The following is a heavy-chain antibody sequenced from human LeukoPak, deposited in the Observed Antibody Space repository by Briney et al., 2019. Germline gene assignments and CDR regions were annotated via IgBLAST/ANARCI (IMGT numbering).Heavy chain of an antibody. D-gene: IGHD3-22*01. V-gene: IGHV3-33*06. J-gene: IGHJ4*02. Sequence: GGSLRLSCAASGFTFSSYGMHWVRQAPGKGLEWVAVIWCDGSNKYYADSVKGRFTISRDNSKNTLYLQMNSLRAEDTAVYYCAKDYYDSSGYLDYWGQGTLVTVSS. CDR3: AKDYYDSSGYLDY. CDR1: GFTFSSYG. CDR2: IWCDGSNK.